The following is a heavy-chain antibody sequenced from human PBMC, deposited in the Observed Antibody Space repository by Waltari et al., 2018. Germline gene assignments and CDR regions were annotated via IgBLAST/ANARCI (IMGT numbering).Heavy chain of an antibody. D-gene: IGHD3-22*01. CDR1: ALSFRSYG. CDR2: LWYDGSNR. J-gene: IGHJ3*02. Sequence: QVQLVESGGGLVQPGKSVRHSCAAPALSFRSYGMHWVRQAPGKVLEWVAGLWYDGSNRNYADSVKGRFTVSRDNSKNTLYLQMNSLGAEDTAVYYCARTDSSGQPSAFDIWGQGTMVTVSS. CDR3: ARTDSSGQPSAFDI. V-gene: IGHV3-33*01.